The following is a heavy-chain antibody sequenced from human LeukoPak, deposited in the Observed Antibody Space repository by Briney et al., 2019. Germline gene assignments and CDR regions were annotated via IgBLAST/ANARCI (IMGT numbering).Heavy chain of an antibody. J-gene: IGHJ4*02. CDR1: GFTFSSYA. CDR3: ARETAAGPFDC. D-gene: IGHD6-13*01. V-gene: IGHV3-30*01. CDR2: ISYDGSNK. Sequence: GGSLRLSCAASGFTFSSYAMHWVRQAPGKGLEWVAVISYDGSNKYYADSVKGRFTISRDNSKNTLYLQMNSLRAEDTAVYYCARETAAGPFDCWGQGTLVTVSS.